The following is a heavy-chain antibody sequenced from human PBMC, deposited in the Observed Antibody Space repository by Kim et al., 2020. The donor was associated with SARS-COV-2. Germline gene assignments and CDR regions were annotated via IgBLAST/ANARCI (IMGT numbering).Heavy chain of an antibody. Sequence: ASVKVSCKASGYTFTNYAMNWVRQAPGQGLEWMGWINTNTGKPTYAQGFTGRFVFSLGTSVSTAYLQISGLPAEDTAVYFCARDTPGVVFDYWGQGTLVTVSS. V-gene: IGHV7-4-1*02. CDR1: GYTFTNYA. J-gene: IGHJ4*02. CDR3: ARDTPGVVFDY. CDR2: INTNTGKP. D-gene: IGHD3-3*01.